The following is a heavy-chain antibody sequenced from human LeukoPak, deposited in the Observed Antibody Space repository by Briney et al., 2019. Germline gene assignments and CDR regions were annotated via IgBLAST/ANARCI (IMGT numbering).Heavy chain of an antibody. CDR3: AMYSSGTFDY. V-gene: IGHV4-59*01. J-gene: IGHJ4*02. CDR1: GGSISSYY. D-gene: IGHD6-19*01. Sequence: SETLSLTCTVSGGSISSYYWSCIRQPPGKGLEWIGYIYYSGSTNYNPSLKSRVTISVDTSKNQFSLKLSSVTAAGTAVYYCAMYSSGTFDYWGQGTLVTVSS. CDR2: IYYSGST.